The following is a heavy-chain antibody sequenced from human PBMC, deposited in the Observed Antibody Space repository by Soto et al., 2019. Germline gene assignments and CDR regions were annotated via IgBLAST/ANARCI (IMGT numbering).Heavy chain of an antibody. D-gene: IGHD5-12*01. V-gene: IGHV1-3*01. CDR2: INAGNGNT. Sequence: ASVKVSCKASGYTFTSYAIHWVRQAPGQRLEWMGWINAGNGNTKYSQKFQGRVTITRDTSAGTAYMELSSLRSEDTAVYYCARDFWDGYTVDPWGQGTLVIVSS. CDR1: GYTFTSYA. CDR3: ARDFWDGYTVDP. J-gene: IGHJ5*02.